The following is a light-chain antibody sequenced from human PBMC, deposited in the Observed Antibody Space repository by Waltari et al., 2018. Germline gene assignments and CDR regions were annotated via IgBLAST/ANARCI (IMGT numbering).Light chain of an antibody. J-gene: IGLJ2*01. CDR2: TND. Sequence: QSVLTQPPSASGTPGQRVSISCSGSGSNIGSNTVNWYQQLPGTAPKLLIYTNDQRPSGVPDRFSGSKSGTSASLAISGLQSEEEAEYHCAVWDDSLNGPLFAGGTKLTVL. CDR3: AVWDDSLNGPL. CDR1: GSNIGSNT. V-gene: IGLV1-44*01.